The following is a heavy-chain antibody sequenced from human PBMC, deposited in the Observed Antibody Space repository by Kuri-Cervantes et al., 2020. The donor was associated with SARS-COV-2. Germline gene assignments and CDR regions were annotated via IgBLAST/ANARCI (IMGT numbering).Heavy chain of an antibody. V-gene: IGHV1-69*05. D-gene: IGHD6-6*01. CDR3: ARGGVWSSSSAEYFQH. J-gene: IGHJ1*01. CDR2: IIPIFGTA. CDR1: GYTFTSYG. Sequence: SVKVSCKASGYTFTSYGISWVRQAPGQGLEWMGGIIPIFGTANYAQKFQGRVTITTDESTSTAYIELSSLRSEDTAVYYCARGGVWSSSSAEYFQHWGQGTLVTVSS.